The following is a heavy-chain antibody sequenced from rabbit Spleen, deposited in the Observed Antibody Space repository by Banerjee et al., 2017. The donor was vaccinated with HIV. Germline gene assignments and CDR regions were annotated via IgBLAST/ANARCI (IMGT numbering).Heavy chain of an antibody. CDR3: ARDTGSSFSSYGMDL. CDR2: IDPVFGIT. V-gene: IGHV1S45*01. Sequence: QEQLEESGGGLVKPEGSLTLTCQASGFSFSDRDVMCWVRQAPGKGLEWIGYIDPVFGITYYANWVNGRFSISKTSSTTVTLQMTSLTAADTATYFCARDTGSSFSSYGMDLWGPGTLVTVS. D-gene: IGHD8-1*01. CDR1: GFSFSDRDV. J-gene: IGHJ6*01.